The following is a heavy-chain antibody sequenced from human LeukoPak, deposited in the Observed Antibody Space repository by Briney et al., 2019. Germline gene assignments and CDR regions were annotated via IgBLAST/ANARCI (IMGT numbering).Heavy chain of an antibody. Sequence: GGSLRLSCAASGFTFNIYAISWVRQAPGKGLEWVSTITNSGDKTFYADSVKGRFTISRDNSENTLYLQMNSLRAADTAVYYCAKSRVRYSLDYFDYWGQGTLVTVSS. CDR1: GFTFNIYA. CDR3: AKSRVRYSLDYFDY. J-gene: IGHJ4*02. D-gene: IGHD5-18*01. V-gene: IGHV3-23*01. CDR2: ITNSGDKT.